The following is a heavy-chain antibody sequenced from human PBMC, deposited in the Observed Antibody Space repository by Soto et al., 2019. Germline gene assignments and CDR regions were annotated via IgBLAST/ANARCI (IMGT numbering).Heavy chain of an antibody. D-gene: IGHD3-10*01. CDR1: GFSLSTSGVG. CDR3: AHSPLLVGSDWFDP. V-gene: IGHV2-5*02. J-gene: IGHJ5*02. CDR2: IYWDDDK. Sequence: QITLKESGPPLVKPTQTLTLTCTFSGFSLSTSGVGVGWIRQPPGKALEWLALIYWDDDKRYSPSLKSRLTTXKXSXXHQVVLTMTNMDPVDTATYYCAHSPLLVGSDWFDPWGQGTLVTVSS.